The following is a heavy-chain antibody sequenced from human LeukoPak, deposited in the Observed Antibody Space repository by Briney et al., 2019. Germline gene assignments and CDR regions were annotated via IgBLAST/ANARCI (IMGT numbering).Heavy chain of an antibody. Sequence: SETLSLTCAVSGGTISSSNWWSWVRQPPGKWLEWIGEIYHSGSTSYNPSLKSRVTISVDKSKNQFSLELSSVTAADTAVYYCARLIYSSSSSGFDYWGQGTLVTVSS. CDR3: ARLIYSSSSSGFDY. J-gene: IGHJ4*02. V-gene: IGHV4-4*02. CDR1: GGTISSSNW. D-gene: IGHD6-6*01. CDR2: IYHSGST.